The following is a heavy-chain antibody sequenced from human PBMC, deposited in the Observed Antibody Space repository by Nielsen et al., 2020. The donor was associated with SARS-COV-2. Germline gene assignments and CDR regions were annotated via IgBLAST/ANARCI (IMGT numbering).Heavy chain of an antibody. CDR1: GGTFSSHA. CDR2: NIPILVKP. Sequence: SVKVSCKASGGTFSSHAINWVRQAPGQGLEWMGRNIPILVKPNYPQHFQGRVTITADKSTNTVHMELSSLTSEDTAVYYCARGDMAREGDADYWGQGTLVTVSS. CDR3: ARGDMAREGDADY. D-gene: IGHD5-24*01. J-gene: IGHJ4*02. V-gene: IGHV1-69*04.